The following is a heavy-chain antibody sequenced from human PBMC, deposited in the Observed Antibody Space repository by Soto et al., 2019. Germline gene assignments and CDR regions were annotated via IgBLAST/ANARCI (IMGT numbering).Heavy chain of an antibody. CDR2: ISSSSRYI. CDR3: ARDITQVYYMDV. Sequence: GGSLRLSCAASGFTFSSYSMNWVRQAPGKGLEWVSSISSSSRYIYYADSVKGRFIISRDNAKNSLYLQMNSLRAEDTAVYYCARDITQVYYMDVWGKGTTVTVSS. V-gene: IGHV3-21*01. J-gene: IGHJ6*03. CDR1: GFTFSSYS.